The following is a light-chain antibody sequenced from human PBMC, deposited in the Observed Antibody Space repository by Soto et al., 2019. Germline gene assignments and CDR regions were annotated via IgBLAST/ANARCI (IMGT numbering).Light chain of an antibody. V-gene: IGKV1-39*01. CDR1: QSIHNY. Sequence: DIHMTQSPSSLSASVGARVTITCRASQSIHNYLSWYQQTSGKAPDRRILAASTLARGVPSRFSGSGSGTNVTLTISGLQPEDVATYFCQQTFSSPLTFGGGTKVDIK. J-gene: IGKJ4*01. CDR3: QQTFSSPLT. CDR2: AAS.